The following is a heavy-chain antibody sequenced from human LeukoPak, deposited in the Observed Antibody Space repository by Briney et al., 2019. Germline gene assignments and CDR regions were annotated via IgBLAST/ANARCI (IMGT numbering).Heavy chain of an antibody. CDR2: IYYSGST. CDR1: GGSISSGGYY. D-gene: IGHD3-10*01. Sequence: SQTLSLTCTVSGGSISSGGYYWSWIRQHPGKGLEWIGYIYYSGSTYYNPSLKSRVTISVDTPKNQFSLKLSPVTAADTAVYYCASNSVLLSDLFDYWGQGTLVTVSS. V-gene: IGHV4-31*03. J-gene: IGHJ4*02. CDR3: ASNSVLLSDLFDY.